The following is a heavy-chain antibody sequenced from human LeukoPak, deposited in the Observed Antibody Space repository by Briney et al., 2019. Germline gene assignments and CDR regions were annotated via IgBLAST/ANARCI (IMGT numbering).Heavy chain of an antibody. CDR2: INPNSGGT. CDR3: ARARTLSTYYYDSSGYQIPYYFDY. D-gene: IGHD3-22*01. V-gene: IGHV1-2*02. CDR1: GYTFTGYY. J-gene: IGHJ4*02. Sequence: ASVKVSCKASGYTFTGYYMHWVRQAPGQGLEWMGWINPNSGGTNYAQKFQGRVTMTTDTSTSTAYMELRSLRSDDTAVYYCARARTLSTYYYDSSGYQIPYYFDYWGQGTLVTVSS.